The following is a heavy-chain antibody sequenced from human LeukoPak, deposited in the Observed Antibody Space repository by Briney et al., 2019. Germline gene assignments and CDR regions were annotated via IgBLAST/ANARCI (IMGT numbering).Heavy chain of an antibody. J-gene: IGHJ2*01. CDR2: ISGSGGST. CDR1: GFTFSSYA. V-gene: IGHV3-23*01. CDR3: AKDLGGLWHYWYFDL. Sequence: PGGSLRLSCAASGFTFSSYAMSWVRQAPGKGLEWVSAISGSGGSTYYADSVKGRFTISRDNSKNTLYLQMNSLRAEDTAVYYCAKDLGGLWHYWYFDLWGRGTLVTVSS. D-gene: IGHD5-18*01.